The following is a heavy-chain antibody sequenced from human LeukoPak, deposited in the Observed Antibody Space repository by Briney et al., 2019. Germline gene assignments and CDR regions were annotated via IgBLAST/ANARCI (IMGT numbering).Heavy chain of an antibody. Sequence: GGSLRLSCAASGFTFSSYAMSWVRQAPGKGLEWVSAIGGSGGSTYYADSVKGRFTISRDNSKNTLYLQMNSLRAEDTAVYYCAKFRRSSGYSPIDYWGQGTLVTVSS. V-gene: IGHV3-23*01. CDR1: GFTFSSYA. J-gene: IGHJ4*02. CDR2: IGGSGGST. CDR3: AKFRRSSGYSPIDY. D-gene: IGHD3-22*01.